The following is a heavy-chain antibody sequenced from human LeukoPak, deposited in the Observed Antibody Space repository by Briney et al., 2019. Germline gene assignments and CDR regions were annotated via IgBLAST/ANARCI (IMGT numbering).Heavy chain of an antibody. Sequence: SETLSLTCTVSGGSISSYYWSWIRQPPGKGLEWIGYIYYSGSTNYNPSLKSRVTISVDTSKNQFSLKLNSVTAADTAVYYCARLNRIGSSLWFDPWGQGTLVTVSS. CDR2: IYYSGST. CDR1: GGSISSYY. J-gene: IGHJ5*02. V-gene: IGHV4-59*08. CDR3: ARLNRIGSSLWFDP. D-gene: IGHD6-6*01.